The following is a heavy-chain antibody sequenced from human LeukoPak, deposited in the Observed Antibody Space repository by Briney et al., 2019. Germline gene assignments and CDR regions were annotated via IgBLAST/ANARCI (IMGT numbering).Heavy chain of an antibody. Sequence: PGGSLRLSCAASGFMVSIYWMHWVPHAPGKGVVCVSHVNTEGTNLMYAQSVEGQFTIYKDLAKNTVHLEMHSLRPEDRAVVPFVIAAVAALDFWGQGTAVIVSS. V-gene: IGHV3-74*03. CDR2: VNTEGTNL. CDR3: VIAAVAALDF. J-gene: IGHJ3*01. D-gene: IGHD2/OR15-2a*01. CDR1: GFMVSIYW.